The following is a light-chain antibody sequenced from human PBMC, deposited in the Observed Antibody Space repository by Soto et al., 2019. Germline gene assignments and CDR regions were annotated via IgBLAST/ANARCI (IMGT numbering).Light chain of an antibody. CDR1: SSDVGGYNY. CDR2: DVS. V-gene: IGLV2-11*01. Sequence: QSALTQPRSVSGSPGQSVTISCTGTSSDVGGYNYVSWYQQHPGKAPKLMIYDVSKRPSGVPDRFSGSKSGNTASLTISGLHAEDDAYYYCSSYAGSYTCVFGTGTKLTVL. CDR3: SSYAGSYTCV. J-gene: IGLJ1*01.